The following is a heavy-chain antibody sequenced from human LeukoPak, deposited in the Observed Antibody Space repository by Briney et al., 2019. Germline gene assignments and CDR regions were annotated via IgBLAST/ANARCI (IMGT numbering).Heavy chain of an antibody. Sequence: GGSLRLSCAASGFTFSDYYMSWIRQAPGKGLEWVSYISSSGSTIYYADSVKGRFTISRDNAKNSLYLQMNSLRAEDTAVYYCARDIGLDVVVPAAYNWFDPWGQGTLVTISS. CDR1: GFTFSDYY. V-gene: IGHV3-11*01. J-gene: IGHJ5*02. CDR2: ISSSGSTI. D-gene: IGHD2-2*01. CDR3: ARDIGLDVVVPAAYNWFDP.